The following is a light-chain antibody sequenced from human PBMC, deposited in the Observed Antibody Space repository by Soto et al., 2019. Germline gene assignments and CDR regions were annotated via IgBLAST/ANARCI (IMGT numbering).Light chain of an antibody. CDR1: SSDVGAYKY. V-gene: IGLV2-14*01. Sequence: QSALTQPASVSGSPGQSITISCTGTSSDVGAYKYVSWYQQHPGKAPKLMIYEVSNRPSGVSDRFSGSKSGNTASLTISGLQAEDEADYYCSSYTSSSSVLFGGGTQLTVL. CDR3: SSYTSSSSVL. J-gene: IGLJ2*01. CDR2: EVS.